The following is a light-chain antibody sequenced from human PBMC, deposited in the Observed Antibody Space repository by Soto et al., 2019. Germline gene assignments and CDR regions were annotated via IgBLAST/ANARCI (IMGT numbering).Light chain of an antibody. CDR1: RSKIGNNA. J-gene: IGLJ1*01. CDR2: YDD. V-gene: IGLV1-36*01. CDR3: AAWDDSLNGHV. Sequence: QAVLTQPPSVSEAPRERGTISCFGSRSKIGNNAVNWYQQLPGKAPKLLIYYDDLLPSGVSDRFSGSKSGTSASLAISGLQSEDEADYYCAAWDDSLNGHVFGTGTKVTVL.